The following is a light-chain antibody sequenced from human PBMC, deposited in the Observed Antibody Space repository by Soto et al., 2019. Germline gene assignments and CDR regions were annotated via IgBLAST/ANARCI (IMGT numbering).Light chain of an antibody. CDR1: QSIDSW. J-gene: IGKJ1*01. V-gene: IGKV1-5*03. CDR3: QQYNSYRA. CDR2: KAS. Sequence: DIQMTQSASTLSASLGDRVTITCRASQSIDSWLAWHQQKPGKAPKLLISKASSLESGVPSRFSGSGSGTGFTLTISSLQPDDFATYYCQQYNSYRALGQGTKVDIK.